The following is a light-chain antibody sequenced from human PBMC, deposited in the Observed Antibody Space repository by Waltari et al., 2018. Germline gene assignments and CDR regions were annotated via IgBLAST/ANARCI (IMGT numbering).Light chain of an antibody. J-gene: IGLJ2*01. CDR3: QSYDSGLNGLF. V-gene: IGLV1-40*01. Sequence: QSVLTQPPSVSGAPGQRVTIYCTGSSSNSGSPYNGHRYQQVPGRAPKLLIYDDSHRPSGVPDRFSGSKSGTSASLAITGLQAEDEAEYFCQSYDSGLNGLFFGGGTKVTVL. CDR2: DDS. CDR1: SSNSGSPYN.